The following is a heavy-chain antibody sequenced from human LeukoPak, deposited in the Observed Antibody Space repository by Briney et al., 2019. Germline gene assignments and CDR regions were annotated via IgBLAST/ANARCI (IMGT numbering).Heavy chain of an antibody. D-gene: IGHD2-2*01. CDR3: ARGCSSTSCYRRGYYYYGMDV. Sequence: SQTLSLTCAISGDSVSSNSAAWNWIRQSPSRGLEWLGRTYYRSKWYNDYAVSVKSRKTINPDTSKNQFSLQLNSVTPEGTAVYYCARGCSSTSCYRRGYYYYGMDVWGQGTTVTVSS. CDR2: TYYRSKWYN. V-gene: IGHV6-1*01. CDR1: GDSVSSNSAA. J-gene: IGHJ6*02.